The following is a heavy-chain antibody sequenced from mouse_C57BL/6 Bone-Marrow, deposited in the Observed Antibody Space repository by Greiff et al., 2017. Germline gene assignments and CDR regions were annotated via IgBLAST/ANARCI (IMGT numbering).Heavy chain of an antibody. D-gene: IGHD2-5*01. CDR1: GFSLSTFGMG. CDR3: ARISPYYSNRGFAY. V-gene: IGHV8-8*01. CDR2: TWWDDDK. J-gene: IGHJ3*01. Sequence: QVTLKESGPGILQPSQTLSLTCSFSGFSLSTFGMGVGWIRQPSGKGLEWLAHTWWDDDKYYNPALKSRLTISKDTSKNHVFLKIANGDPADTATYFYARISPYYSNRGFAYWGQGTLVTVSA.